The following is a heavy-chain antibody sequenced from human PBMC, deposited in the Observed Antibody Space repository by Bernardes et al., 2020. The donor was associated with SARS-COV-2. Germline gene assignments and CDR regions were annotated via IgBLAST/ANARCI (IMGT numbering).Heavy chain of an antibody. Sequence: SETLSLTCTVSGGSISSSHHWGWIRQPPGKGLEWIGTIYYTGSTYYNPSLKSRVTISVDTSKNQFSLRLSSVTAADTAVYYCAGSSCGIDCYIGGLRSWDYGMDVWGQGTTVTVSS. CDR2: IYYTGST. CDR1: GGSISSSHH. D-gene: IGHD2-21*02. CDR3: AGSSCGIDCYIGGLRSWDYGMDV. J-gene: IGHJ6*02. V-gene: IGHV4-39*01.